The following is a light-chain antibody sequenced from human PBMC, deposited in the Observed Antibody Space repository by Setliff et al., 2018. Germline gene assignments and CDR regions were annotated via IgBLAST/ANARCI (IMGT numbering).Light chain of an antibody. J-gene: IGLJ1*01. Sequence: VTISCTGTSSDVGGYNYVSWYQQHPGKAPKLMIYDVSKRPSGVPDRFSGSKSGNTASLTISGLQAEDEADYYCCSYAGSYTSYVFGTGTKVTVL. CDR2: DVS. CDR1: SSDVGGYNY. CDR3: CSYAGSYTSYV. V-gene: IGLV2-11*01.